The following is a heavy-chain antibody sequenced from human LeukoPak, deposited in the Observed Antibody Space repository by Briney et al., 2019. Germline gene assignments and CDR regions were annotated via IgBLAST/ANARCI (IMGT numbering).Heavy chain of an antibody. D-gene: IGHD2-21*01. CDR3: ATDCCGCECCSHNRDDY. Sequence: GGSLRLSCAASGFTFSTYAMNWVRQAPGKGLEWVSGISDTGATTVYADSVKGRFTISRDNSKNTVYLQMNSLRGEDTAIYFCATDCCGCECCSHNRDDYWGQGTLVTVSS. J-gene: IGHJ4*02. CDR2: ISDTGATT. V-gene: IGHV3-23*01. CDR1: GFTFSTYA.